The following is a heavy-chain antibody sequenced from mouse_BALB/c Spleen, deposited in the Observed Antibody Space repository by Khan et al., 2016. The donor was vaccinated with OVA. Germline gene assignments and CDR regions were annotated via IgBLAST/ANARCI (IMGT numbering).Heavy chain of an antibody. CDR3: LRSVCYYGSAYEGFAY. Sequence: VQLQQSGPELVKPGASVKMSCKASGYTFTSYVMHWVKQKPGQGLEWIGYISPNSDGSKSNEKFRGKATLTSAKSSSTAYMEISSLTTEDSAVYYFLRSVCYYGSAYEGFAYWGQGTLVTVSA. CDR1: GYTFTSYV. V-gene: IGHV1S136*01. J-gene: IGHJ3*01. CDR2: ISPNSDGS. D-gene: IGHD1-1*01.